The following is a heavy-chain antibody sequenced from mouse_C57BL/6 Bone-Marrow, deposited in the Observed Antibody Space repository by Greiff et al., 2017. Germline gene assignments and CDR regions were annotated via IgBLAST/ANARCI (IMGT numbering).Heavy chain of an antibody. CDR1: GYTFTSYW. V-gene: IGHV1-64*01. CDR2: IHPNSGST. Sequence: QVQLQQPGAELVKPGASVKLSCKASGYTFTSYWMHWLKQRPGQGLEWIGMIHPNSGSTNYNEKFKSKATLTVNTSSSTAYMQLSSLTSEDSAVDYCAGFTTGRFDYWGQGTTLTVSS. J-gene: IGHJ2*01. CDR3: AGFTTGRFDY. D-gene: IGHD2-12*01.